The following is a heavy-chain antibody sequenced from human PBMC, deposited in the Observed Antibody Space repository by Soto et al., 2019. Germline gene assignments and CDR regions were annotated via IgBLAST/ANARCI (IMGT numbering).Heavy chain of an antibody. CDR1: GDTFTDYY. CDR2: VNPNGGHT. Sequence: QVQLMQSGAEVKKPGASVKVSCKASGDTFTDYYIHWVRQAPGQGLEWMGTVNPNGGHTTYAQNFLGRVTMTTDTSTSTLYMELTSLTSDDTAIYYCARGGHVVVVTAALDYWGQGTLVTVSS. CDR3: ARGGHVVVVTAALDY. D-gene: IGHD2-21*02. V-gene: IGHV1-46*01. J-gene: IGHJ4*02.